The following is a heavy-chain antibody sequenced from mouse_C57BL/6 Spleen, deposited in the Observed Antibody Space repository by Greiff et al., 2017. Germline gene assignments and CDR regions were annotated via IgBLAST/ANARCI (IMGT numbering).Heavy chain of an antibody. CDR3: ARSEDSSGYVAY. CDR1: GYTFTSHW. J-gene: IGHJ3*01. D-gene: IGHD3-2*02. CDR2: IFPGSGST. Sequence: QVQLQQSGPELVRPGASVKISCKAPGYTFTSHWMQWVRQRPGQGLEWIGEIFPGSGSTYYNGKFKGQATLTVDTSSSTAYMQLSSLTSEDSAVYFCARSEDSSGYVAYWGQGTLVTVSA. V-gene: IGHV1-56*01.